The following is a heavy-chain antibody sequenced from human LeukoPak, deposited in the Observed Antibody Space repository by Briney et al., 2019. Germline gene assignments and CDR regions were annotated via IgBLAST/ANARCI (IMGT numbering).Heavy chain of an antibody. D-gene: IGHD3-3*01. CDR2: INHSGST. V-gene: IGHV4-34*01. CDR3: ARRGSWRYYDFGPLFDY. J-gene: IGHJ4*02. CDR1: GGSFSGYY. Sequence: TPSETLSLTCAVYGGSFSGYYWSWIRQPPGKGLEWIGEINHSGSTNYNPSLKSRVTISVDTSKNQFSLKLSSVTAADTAVYYCARRGSWRYYDFGPLFDYWGQGTLVTVSS.